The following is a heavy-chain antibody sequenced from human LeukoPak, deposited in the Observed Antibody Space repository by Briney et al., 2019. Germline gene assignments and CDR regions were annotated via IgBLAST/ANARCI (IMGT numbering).Heavy chain of an antibody. CDR2: IIPIFGTA. J-gene: IGHJ4*02. CDR3: ARDSGLVSALGFDY. CDR1: GGTFSSYA. Sequence: GASVKVSCKASGGTFSSYAISWVRQAPGQGLEWMGRIIPIFGTANYAQKFQGRVTITTDESTSTAYMGLSSLRSEDTAVYYCARDSGLVSALGFDYWGQGTLVTVSS. V-gene: IGHV1-69*05. D-gene: IGHD6-6*01.